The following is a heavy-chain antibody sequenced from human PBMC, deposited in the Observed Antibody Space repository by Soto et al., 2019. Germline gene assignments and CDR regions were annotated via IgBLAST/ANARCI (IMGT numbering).Heavy chain of an antibody. Sequence: ASVKVSCKASGYTFTGYYMHWVRQAPGQGLEWMGWINPNSGGTNYAQKFQGRVTMTRDTSISTAYMELSRLRSDDTAVYYCARDSPRTIINRASSYLSSYCDYWG. CDR3: ARDSPRTIINRASSYLSSYCDY. J-gene: IGHJ4*01. CDR1: GYTFTGYY. D-gene: IGHD5-18*01. CDR2: INPNSGGT. V-gene: IGHV1-2*02.